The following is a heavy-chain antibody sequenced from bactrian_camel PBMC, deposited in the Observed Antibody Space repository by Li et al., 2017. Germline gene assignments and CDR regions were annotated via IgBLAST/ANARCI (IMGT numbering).Heavy chain of an antibody. CDR2: ISSDGNT. CDR3: AAYSRIGSEASPCDVNTIATIGPYNY. Sequence: VQLVESGGGSVQAGGSLRLTCTGTGFTFDDADVGWYRQAPGNECELVSTISSDGNTFYIDSVKGRFTVSQDNAKGTLYLQMVSLKPEDTDAYYCAAYSRIGSEASPCDVNTIATIGPYNYWGKGTQVTVS. V-gene: IGHV3S55*01. D-gene: IGHD4*01. J-gene: IGHJ4*01. CDR1: GFTFDDAD.